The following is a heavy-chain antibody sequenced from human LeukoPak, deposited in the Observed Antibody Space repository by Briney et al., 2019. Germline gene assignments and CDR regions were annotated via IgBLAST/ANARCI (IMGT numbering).Heavy chain of an antibody. V-gene: IGHV4-30-2*01. Sequence: TLSLTCAVSGGSISSRGYPWNWIRQPPGKGLEWIGYIFSSETTYYNPSHNSRITMSLDSSKTQFSLKLSSVTAADTAVYYCARAPMFSNYFDPWGQGTLVTVSS. CDR3: ARAPMFSNYFDP. J-gene: IGHJ5*02. D-gene: IGHD3-10*02. CDR2: IFSSETT. CDR1: GGSISSRGYP.